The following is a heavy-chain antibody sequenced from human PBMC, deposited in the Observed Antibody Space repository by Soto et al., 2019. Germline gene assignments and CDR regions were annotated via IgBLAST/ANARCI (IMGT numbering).Heavy chain of an antibody. CDR1: GGSISSSSYY. D-gene: IGHD3-10*01. Sequence: QLQLQESGPGLVKPSETLSLTCTVSGGSISSSSYYWGWIRQPPGKGLEWIGNIYYSGSAYYNPSLKSRVTISVDMSKHNFSLKLSAVTAADTAVYYCARRGFSGPVDDWGQGTLVTVSS. J-gene: IGHJ4*02. CDR3: ARRGFSGPVDD. CDR2: IYYSGSA. V-gene: IGHV4-39*02.